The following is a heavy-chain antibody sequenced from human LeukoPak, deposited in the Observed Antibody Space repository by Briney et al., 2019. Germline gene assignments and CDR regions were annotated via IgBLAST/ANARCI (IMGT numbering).Heavy chain of an antibody. Sequence: PGGSLRLSCAASGFTFSSYEMNWVRQAPGKVLEWVSYISSSDSTIYYADSVKGRFTISRDNAKNSLYLQMNSLRAGDTAVYYCARTIEMATISYFDYWGQGTLVTVSS. J-gene: IGHJ4*02. CDR1: GFTFSSYE. D-gene: IGHD5-24*01. CDR2: ISSSDSTI. V-gene: IGHV3-48*03. CDR3: ARTIEMATISYFDY.